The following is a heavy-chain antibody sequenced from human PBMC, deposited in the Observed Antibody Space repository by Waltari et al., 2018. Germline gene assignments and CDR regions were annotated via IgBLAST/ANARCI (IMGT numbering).Heavy chain of an antibody. D-gene: IGHD4-4*01. CDR3: ARDPTVGHPDYFDY. V-gene: IGHV3-30*04. CDR1: GFSVSNYA. J-gene: IGHJ4*02. CDR2: ISHDATVA. Sequence: QVQLVESGGGVVQTGRSLRLSCAASGFSVSNYAMHWVRQAPGKGLEWVAVISHDATVAYYADSVKGRLTISRDNPENTLYLQMNSLRGEDTAVYYCARDPTVGHPDYFDYWGQGTLVTVSS.